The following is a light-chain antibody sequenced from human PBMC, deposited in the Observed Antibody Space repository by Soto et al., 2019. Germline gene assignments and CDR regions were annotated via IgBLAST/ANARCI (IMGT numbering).Light chain of an antibody. CDR3: QQYSDWPLT. CDR2: GAS. V-gene: IGKV3D-15*01. J-gene: IGKJ4*01. CDR1: QSVSSN. Sequence: EIVMTQSPATLSVSPGERATLSCRASQSVSSNLAWYQQKPGQAPRLLIFGASTRATGTPARFSGSGSETEFTLTISSLQSEDLAVYYCQQYSDWPLTFGGGTKVDIK.